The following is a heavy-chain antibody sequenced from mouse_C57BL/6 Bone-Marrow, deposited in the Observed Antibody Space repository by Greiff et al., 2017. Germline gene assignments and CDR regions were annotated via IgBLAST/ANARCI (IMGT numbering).Heavy chain of an antibody. J-gene: IGHJ3*01. CDR3: ARSPDYAWFAY. CDR2: INPYNGGT. CDR1: GYTFTDYY. Sequence: EVQLQQSGPVLVKPGASVKMSCKASGYTFTDYYMNWVKQSHGQSLEWIGVINPYNGGTSYNQKFKGKATLTFDQSSSTAYIELNSLASEDSAVYYCARSPDYAWFAYWGQGTLVTVSA. V-gene: IGHV1-19*01. D-gene: IGHD2-4*01.